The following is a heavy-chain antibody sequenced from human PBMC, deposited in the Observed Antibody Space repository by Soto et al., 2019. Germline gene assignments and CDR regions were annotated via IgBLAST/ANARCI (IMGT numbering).Heavy chain of an antibody. V-gene: IGHV1-69*01. CDR1: GGTFSSYA. D-gene: IGHD1-26*01. CDR3: ARIYSGSSDDAFDI. J-gene: IGHJ3*02. Sequence: VKVSCKASGGTFSSYAISWVRQAPGQGLEWMGGIIPIFGTANYAQKFQGRVTITADESTSTAYMELSSLRSEDTAVYYCARIYSGSSDDAFDIWGQGTMVTVS. CDR2: IIPIFGTA.